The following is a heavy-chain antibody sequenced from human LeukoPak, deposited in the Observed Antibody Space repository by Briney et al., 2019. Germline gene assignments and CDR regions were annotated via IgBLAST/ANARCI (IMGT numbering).Heavy chain of an antibody. D-gene: IGHD4-17*01. Sequence: GRSLRLSCAASGFTFSSYAMHWVRQAPGKGLEWVAVISYDGSNKYYADSVKGRFTISRDNSKNTLYLQMNSLRAEDTAVYYCARDGHDYGDFGNWFDPWDQGTLVTVSS. CDR3: ARDGHDYGDFGNWFDP. V-gene: IGHV3-30*04. J-gene: IGHJ5*02. CDR1: GFTFSSYA. CDR2: ISYDGSNK.